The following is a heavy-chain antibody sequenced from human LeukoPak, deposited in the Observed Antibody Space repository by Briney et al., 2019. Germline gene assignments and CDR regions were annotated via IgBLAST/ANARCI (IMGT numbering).Heavy chain of an antibody. Sequence: GGSLRLSCAASGFTFNNYDMSWVRQVQGKGLEWVSAVSGSGGSTYYADSVKGRFSISRDNSRNTLYLQMNSLRAEDKAVYYCVKDASSGTYYDYWGQGTLVTVSS. CDR2: VSGSGGST. D-gene: IGHD1-26*01. J-gene: IGHJ4*02. V-gene: IGHV3-23*01. CDR3: VKDASSGTYYDY. CDR1: GFTFNNYD.